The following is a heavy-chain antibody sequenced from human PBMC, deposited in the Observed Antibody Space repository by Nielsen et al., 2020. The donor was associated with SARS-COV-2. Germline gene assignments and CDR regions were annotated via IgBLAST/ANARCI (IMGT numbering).Heavy chain of an antibody. J-gene: IGHJ6*02. D-gene: IGHD1-26*01. CDR3: ARDRSGSYTDGDPYYYGMDV. Sequence: WLRQPPGKGLEWIGSIYYSGSTYYNPSLKSRVTISVDTSKNQFSLKLSSVTAADTAVYYCARDRSGSYTDGDPYYYGMDVWGQGTTVTVSS. V-gene: IGHV4-39*02. CDR2: IYYSGST.